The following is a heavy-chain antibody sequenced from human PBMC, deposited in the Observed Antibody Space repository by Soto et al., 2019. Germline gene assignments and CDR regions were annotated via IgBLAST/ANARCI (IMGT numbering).Heavy chain of an antibody. CDR3: ARGLFIVVVPAAVSFDY. V-gene: IGHV4-34*01. CDR1: GGSFSGYY. J-gene: IGHJ4*02. Sequence: SETLSLTCAVYGGSFSGYYWSWIRQPPGKGLEWIWEINHSGSTNYNPFLKSRVTISVDTSKNQFSLKLSSVTAADTAVYYCARGLFIVVVPAAVSFDYWGQGTLVTVSS. D-gene: IGHD2-2*01. CDR2: INHSGST.